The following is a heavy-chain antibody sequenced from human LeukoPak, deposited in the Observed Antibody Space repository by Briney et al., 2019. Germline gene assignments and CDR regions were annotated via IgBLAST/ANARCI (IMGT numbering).Heavy chain of an antibody. CDR2: IYHSGST. CDR3: ARNQPYSSGWYDY. J-gene: IGHJ4*02. Sequence: SQTLSPTCAVSGGSISSGGYSWSWIRQPPGKGLEWIGYIYHSGSTYYNPSLKSRVTISVDRSKNQFSLKLSSVTAADTAVYYCARNQPYSSGWYDYWGQGTLVTVSS. CDR1: GGSISSGGYS. V-gene: IGHV4-30-2*01. D-gene: IGHD6-19*01.